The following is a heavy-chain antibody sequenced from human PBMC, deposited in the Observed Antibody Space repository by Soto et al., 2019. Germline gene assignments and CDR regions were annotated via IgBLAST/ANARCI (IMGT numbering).Heavy chain of an antibody. D-gene: IGHD4-4*01. V-gene: IGHV5-51*01. Sequence: GEALKISWKGSGYSFTSYWIGWVRQMPGKGLEWMGIIYPGDSDTRYSPAFQGQLTISADKSISTAYLQWSILKASDTAMYYCARHPTNTVPHYYYGMDDGGQGTPVTVSS. CDR3: ARHPTNTVPHYYYGMDD. CDR2: IYPGDSDT. J-gene: IGHJ6*02. CDR1: GYSFTSYW.